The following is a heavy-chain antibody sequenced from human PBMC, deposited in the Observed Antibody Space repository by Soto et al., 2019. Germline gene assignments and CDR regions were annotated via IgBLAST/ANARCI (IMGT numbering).Heavy chain of an antibody. CDR1: GFSLSTSGVG. CDR3: AHRLSRIAAAVYFDY. D-gene: IGHD6-13*01. CDR2: IYWDDDK. V-gene: IGHV2-5*02. Sequence: QITLKESGPTLVKPTQTLTLTCTFSGFSLSTSGVGVGWIRQPPGKALEWLALIYWDDDKRYSPSLKSMLTITKDTSKNQVVLTMTNMDPVDTATYYCAHRLSRIAAAVYFDYWGQGTLVTVSS. J-gene: IGHJ4*02.